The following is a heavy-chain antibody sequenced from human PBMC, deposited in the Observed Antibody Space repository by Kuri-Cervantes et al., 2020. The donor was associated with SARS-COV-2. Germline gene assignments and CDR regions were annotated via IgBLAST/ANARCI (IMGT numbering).Heavy chain of an antibody. CDR1: GFTVSSNY. Sequence: GESLKISCAASGFTVSSNYMSWVRQAPGKGLEWVANIKQDGSERYYVDSVKGRFTISRDNAKNSLYLQMNSLRAEDTAVYYCARDEGSYYYYMDVWGKGTTVTVSS. CDR3: ARDEGSYYYYMDV. V-gene: IGHV3-7*01. D-gene: IGHD3-10*01. J-gene: IGHJ6*03. CDR2: IKQDGSER.